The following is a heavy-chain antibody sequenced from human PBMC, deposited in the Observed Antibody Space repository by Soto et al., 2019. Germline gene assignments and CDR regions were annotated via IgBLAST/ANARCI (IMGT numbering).Heavy chain of an antibody. CDR3: AREEGYCSGGSCHDAFDI. CDR2: INSDGSST. CDR1: GFTSSSYW. J-gene: IGHJ3*02. Sequence: GGSLRLSCAASGFTSSSYWMHWVRQAPGKGLVWVSRINSDGSSTSYADSVKGRFTISRDNAKNTLYLQMNSLRAEDTAVYYCAREEGYCSGGSCHDAFDIWGQGTMVTVSS. D-gene: IGHD2-15*01. V-gene: IGHV3-74*01.